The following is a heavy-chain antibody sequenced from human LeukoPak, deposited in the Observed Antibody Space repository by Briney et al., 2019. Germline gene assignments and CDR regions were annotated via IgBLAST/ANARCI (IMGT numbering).Heavy chain of an antibody. J-gene: IGHJ4*02. CDR2: TYYRSRWYN. V-gene: IGHV6-1*01. D-gene: IGHD5-24*01. CDR1: GDSVSSNSAA. CDR3: ARELGRDGYNLLDS. Sequence: SQTLSLTCAISGDSVSSNSAAWNRIRQSPSRGLEWLGRTYYRSRWYNDYAVSVKSRIIIKPDTSKNQCTLQLNSVTPEDTAVYYCARELGRDGYNLLDSWGQGTLVTVSS.